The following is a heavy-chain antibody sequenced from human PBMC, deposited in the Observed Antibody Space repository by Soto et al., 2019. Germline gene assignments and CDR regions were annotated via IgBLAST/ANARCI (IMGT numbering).Heavy chain of an antibody. Sequence: SETLSPTCAVYGGSFSGCYWGRLRQPQGKGLEWXGYXXHXXRXXXXXSXXXRVTISVDTSKNQCYLKLSYVTAADTAVYYCASYYGSGSYYNWFDPWGQGTRVTVSS. CDR3: ASYYGSGSYYNWFDP. CDR2: XXHXXRX. CDR1: GGSFSGCY. D-gene: IGHD3-10*01. J-gene: IGHJ5*02. V-gene: IGHV4-34*01.